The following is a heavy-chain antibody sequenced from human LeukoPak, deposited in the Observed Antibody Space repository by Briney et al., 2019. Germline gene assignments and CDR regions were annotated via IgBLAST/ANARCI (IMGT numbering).Heavy chain of an antibody. Sequence: SETLSLTCTVSGGPISSSYCWGWIRQTPGKGLEWIGIIHYSGSTYYNPSLKSRVTISVDTSRNQFSLKLRSVTAADTAVYYCARLPYSHYSDSSGYFDHWGQGTLFTVSS. V-gene: IGHV4-39*01. D-gene: IGHD3-22*01. CDR1: GGPISSSYC. J-gene: IGHJ4*02. CDR2: IHYSGST. CDR3: ARLPYSHYSDSSGYFDH.